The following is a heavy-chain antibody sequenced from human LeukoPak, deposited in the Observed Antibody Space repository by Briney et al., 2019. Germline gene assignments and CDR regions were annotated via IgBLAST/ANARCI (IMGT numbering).Heavy chain of an antibody. J-gene: IGHJ4*02. CDR2: IIPILGIA. D-gene: IGHD6-6*01. CDR3: ARDRRSARGIAARPGDDY. CDR1: GGTFSSYA. V-gene: IGHV1-69*04. Sequence: SVKVSCKASGGTFSSYAISWVRQAPGQGLEWMGRIIPILGIANYAQKFQGRVTITADKSTSTAYMELSSLRSEDTAVYYCARDRRSARGIAARPGDDYWGEGSLLTVSS.